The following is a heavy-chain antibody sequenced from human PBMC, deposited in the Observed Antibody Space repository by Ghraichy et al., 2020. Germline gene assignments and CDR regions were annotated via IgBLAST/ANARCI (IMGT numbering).Heavy chain of an antibody. CDR3: AKDSRPAAVLYYYYGMDV. CDR2: ISYDGSNK. J-gene: IGHJ6*02. Sequence: GGSLRLSCAASGFTFSSYGMHWVRQAPGKGLEWVAVISYDGSNKYYADSVKGRFTISRDNSKNTLYLQMNSLRAEDTAVYYCAKDSRPAAVLYYYYGMDVWGQGTTVTVSS. CDR1: GFTFSSYG. V-gene: IGHV3-30*18. D-gene: IGHD2-2*01.